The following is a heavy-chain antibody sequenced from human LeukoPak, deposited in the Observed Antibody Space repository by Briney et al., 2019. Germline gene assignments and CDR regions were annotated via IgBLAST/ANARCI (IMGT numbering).Heavy chain of an antibody. CDR2: IYSSGST. CDR1: GDSINGYY. Sequence: PSETLSLTCSVSGDSINGYYWSWIRQPPGKGLEWIGYIYSSGSTNYNPSLKSRVTISVDTSKNQFSLNLGSVTAADTAVYYCASLHFARAEEFDPWGQGTLVTVSS. V-gene: IGHV4-59*08. J-gene: IGHJ5*02. CDR3: ASLHFARAEEFDP.